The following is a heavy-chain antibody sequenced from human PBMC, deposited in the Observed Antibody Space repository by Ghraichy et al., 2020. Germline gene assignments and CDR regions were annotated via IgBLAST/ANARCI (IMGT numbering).Heavy chain of an antibody. CDR1: GFTFSSYS. V-gene: IGHV3-21*01. Sequence: GGSLRLSCAASGFTFSSYSVNWVRQAPGKGLEWVSSISSGGSYMYYADSVKGRFTISRDNAKNSLYLQMNSLRAEDTAVYYCASSGGSEIYSVYYYYGMDVWGQGTTVTVSS. D-gene: IGHD2-21*01. J-gene: IGHJ6*02. CDR2: ISSGGSYM. CDR3: ASSGGSEIYSVYYYYGMDV.